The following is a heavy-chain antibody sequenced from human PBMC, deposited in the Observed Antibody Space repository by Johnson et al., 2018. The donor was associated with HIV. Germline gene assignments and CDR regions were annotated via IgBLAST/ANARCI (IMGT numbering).Heavy chain of an antibody. CDR2: IKSKTDGGTT. D-gene: IGHD6-19*01. CDR1: GFTFSNAW. CDR3: AKDRQWGPRDAFDI. J-gene: IGHJ3*02. Sequence: VQLVESGGGLVQPGGSLRLSCAASGFTFSNAWMSWVRQAPGKGLEWVGRIKSKTDGGTTDYAAPVKGRFTISRDNSKNTLYLQMNSLRAEDTAVYYCAKDRQWGPRDAFDIWGQGTMVTVSS. V-gene: IGHV3-15*01.